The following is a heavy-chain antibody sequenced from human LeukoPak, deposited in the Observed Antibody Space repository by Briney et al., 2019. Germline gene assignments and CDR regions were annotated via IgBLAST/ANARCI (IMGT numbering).Heavy chain of an antibody. CDR2: IYSGGST. V-gene: IGHV3-66*02. CDR1: GFIVSRNY. Sequence: GGSLRLSCAVSGFIVSRNYMSWVRQAPGKRLEWVSVIYSGGSTYYAESVKGRFTISRDNSKNTLYLQMNSLRAEDTAVYYCARDSSYDFWSGYPTYFDYWGQGTLVTVSS. CDR3: ARDSSYDFWSGYPTYFDY. D-gene: IGHD3-3*01. J-gene: IGHJ4*02.